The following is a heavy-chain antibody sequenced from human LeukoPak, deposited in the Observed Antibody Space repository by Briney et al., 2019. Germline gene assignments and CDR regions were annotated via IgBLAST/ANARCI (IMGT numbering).Heavy chain of an antibody. J-gene: IGHJ4*02. CDR1: GFTFSSYA. V-gene: IGHV3-30*04. CDR3: ARGGSLWFGERDLIDY. CDR2: ISYDGSNK. Sequence: PGGSLRLSCAASGFTFSSYAMHWVRQAPGKGLEWVAVISYDGSNKYYADSVKGRFTISRDNSKNTLYLQMNSLRAEDTAVYYCARGGSLWFGERDLIDYWGQGTLVTVSS. D-gene: IGHD3-10*01.